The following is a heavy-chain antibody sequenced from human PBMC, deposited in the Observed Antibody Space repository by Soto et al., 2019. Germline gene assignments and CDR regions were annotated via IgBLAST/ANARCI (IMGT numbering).Heavy chain of an antibody. V-gene: IGHV3-30*04. CDR2: ISFDGSNK. Sequence: QVQLVESGGGVVQPGRSLRLSCAPSGFIFSSYAMHWVRQAPGKGLEWVAVISFDGSNKYYADSVKGRFTISRDNSKNTLYLQMDSLRAEDTAVYYCPRESNANGFDPWGQGTLVTVSS. D-gene: IGHD1-26*01. CDR1: GFIFSSYA. CDR3: PRESNANGFDP. J-gene: IGHJ5*02.